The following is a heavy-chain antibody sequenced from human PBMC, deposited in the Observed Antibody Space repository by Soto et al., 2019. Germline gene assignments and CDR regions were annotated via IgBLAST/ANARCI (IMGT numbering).Heavy chain of an antibody. Sequence: QVQLVESGGGVVQPGRSLRLSCAASGFTFSSYGMHWVRQAPGKGLEWVAVIWYDGSNKYYADSVKGRFTISRDNSKNTLYLQMNSLRADDTAVYYCAKNRLAMIVGALGYWGQGTLVTVSS. V-gene: IGHV3-33*06. D-gene: IGHD3-22*01. J-gene: IGHJ4*02. CDR3: AKNRLAMIVGALGY. CDR2: IWYDGSNK. CDR1: GFTFSSYG.